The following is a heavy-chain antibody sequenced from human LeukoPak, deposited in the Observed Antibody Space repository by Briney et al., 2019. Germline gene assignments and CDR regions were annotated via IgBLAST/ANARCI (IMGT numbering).Heavy chain of an antibody. CDR3: ARGLGDYDFWSGAKYYYYMDV. D-gene: IGHD3-3*01. J-gene: IGHJ6*03. Sequence: ASVKVSCKASGYTFTSYGISWVRQAPGQGLEWMGWISAYNGNTNYAQKLQGRVTMTTDTSTSTAYMELRSLRSDDTAVYYCARGLGDYDFWSGAKYYYYMDVWGKGTTVTVSS. CDR2: ISAYNGNT. CDR1: GYTFTSYG. V-gene: IGHV1-18*01.